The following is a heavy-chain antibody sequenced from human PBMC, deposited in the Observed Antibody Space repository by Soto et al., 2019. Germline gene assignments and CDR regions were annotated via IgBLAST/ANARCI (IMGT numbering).Heavy chain of an antibody. CDR3: ARDRRPSITMIVVVSNWFDP. CDR1: GYTFTSYY. D-gene: IGHD3-22*01. J-gene: IGHJ5*02. V-gene: IGHV1-46*01. Sequence: ASVKVSCKASGYTFTSYYMHWVRQAPGQGLEWMGIINPSGGSTSYAQKFQGRVTMTRDTSTSTVYMELSSLRSEDTAVYYCARDRRPSITMIVVVSNWFDPWGQGTLVTVS. CDR2: INPSGGST.